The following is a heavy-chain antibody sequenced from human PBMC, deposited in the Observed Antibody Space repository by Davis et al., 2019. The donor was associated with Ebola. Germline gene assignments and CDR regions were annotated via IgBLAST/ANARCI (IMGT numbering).Heavy chain of an antibody. V-gene: IGHV4-34*01. CDR1: GGSFSGYY. J-gene: IGHJ5*02. CDR3: ARQLYNRSSADWFDP. Sequence: SETLSLTCAVYGGSFSGYYWSWIRQPPGKGLEWIGSIYYSGSTYYNPSLKSRVTISVDTSKNQFSLKLTSVTAADTAVYYCARQLYNRSSADWFDPWGQGTLVIVSS. D-gene: IGHD6-6*01. CDR2: IYYSGST.